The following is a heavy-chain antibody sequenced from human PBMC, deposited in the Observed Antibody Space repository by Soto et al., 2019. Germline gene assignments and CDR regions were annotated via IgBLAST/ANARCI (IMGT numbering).Heavy chain of an antibody. Sequence: GGSLRLSCAASGFTFSSYSMNWVRQAPGKGLEWVSSISSSSSYIYYADSVKGRFTISRDNAKNSLYLQMNSLRAEDTAVYYCARGQWALHSSGYSDYFDYWGQGTLVTVSS. CDR3: ARGQWALHSSGYSDYFDY. CDR2: ISSSSSYI. CDR1: GFTFSSYS. D-gene: IGHD3-22*01. J-gene: IGHJ4*02. V-gene: IGHV3-21*01.